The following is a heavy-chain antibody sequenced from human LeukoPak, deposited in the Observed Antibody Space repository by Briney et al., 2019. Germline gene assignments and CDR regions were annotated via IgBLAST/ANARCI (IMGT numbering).Heavy chain of an antibody. D-gene: IGHD1-26*01. J-gene: IGHJ4*02. V-gene: IGHV3-30*02. CDR1: GFTFTRSA. CDR3: AKRWDSTWSYFDL. Sequence: GGSLRLSCVASGFTFTRSAVHWVRHSPGRGLEWVAFIQYDGDNKYYAHSVKGRFTISRDDSQNTLYLQMNSLTVEDTAVYYCAKRWDSTWSYFDLWGQGTLVTVSS. CDR2: IQYDGDNK.